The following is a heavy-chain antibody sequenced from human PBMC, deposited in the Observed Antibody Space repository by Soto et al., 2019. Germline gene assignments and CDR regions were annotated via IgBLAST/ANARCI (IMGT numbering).Heavy chain of an antibody. D-gene: IGHD3-22*01. Sequence: GASVKVSCKASGYTFTSYYMHWVRQAPGQGLEWMGIINPSGGSTSYAQKFQGRVTMARDTSTSTVYMELSSLRSEDTAVYYCARDRLRYYDSSGYSYAFDIWGQGTMVTVSS. J-gene: IGHJ3*02. CDR2: INPSGGST. V-gene: IGHV1-46*01. CDR3: ARDRLRYYDSSGYSYAFDI. CDR1: GYTFTSYY.